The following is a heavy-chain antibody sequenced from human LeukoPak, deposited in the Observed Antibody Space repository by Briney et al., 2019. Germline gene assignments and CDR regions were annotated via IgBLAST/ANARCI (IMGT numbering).Heavy chain of an antibody. CDR2: ISTESGNT. Sequence: AASVKVSCKASGYSFTSYGMTWVRQVPGQGLEWVGWISTESGNTKYAEDLQGRVTMTRDTSTSTVYMELRNLTSEDAAVYYCARDKDWDLDYWGQGTRVTVSS. CDR3: ARDKDWDLDY. CDR1: GYSFTSYG. D-gene: IGHD1-26*01. V-gene: IGHV1-18*01. J-gene: IGHJ4*02.